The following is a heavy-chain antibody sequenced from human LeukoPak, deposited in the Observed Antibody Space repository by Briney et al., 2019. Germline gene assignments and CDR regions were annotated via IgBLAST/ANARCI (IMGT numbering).Heavy chain of an antibody. CDR2: IASDGSST. V-gene: IGHV3-74*01. CDR3: AKQLGYCSDGSCYFPY. Sequence: GGSLRLSCAASGFTFSSYWMNWVRQAPGKGLVWVSRIASDGSSTTYADSVKGRFSISRDNAKNTLCLQMNSLRAEDTAVYYCAKQLGYCSDGSCYFPYWGQGTLVTVSS. J-gene: IGHJ4*02. D-gene: IGHD2-15*01. CDR1: GFTFSSYW.